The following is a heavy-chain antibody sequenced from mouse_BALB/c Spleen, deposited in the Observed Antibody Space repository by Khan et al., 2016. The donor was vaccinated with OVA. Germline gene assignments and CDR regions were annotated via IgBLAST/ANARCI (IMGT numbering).Heavy chain of an antibody. J-gene: IGHJ3*01. D-gene: IGHD2-4*01. V-gene: IGHV14-3*02. Sequence: EVQLQQSGAELVKPRASVKLSCTASGFNIKDTYMHWVKQRPEQGLEWIGRIDPANGNTKYDPKFQGKATITADKSSNTSYLQLSSLTSDDTAVYYCSRDYRDGVAYWGQGTLVTVSA. CDR1: GFNIKDTY. CDR3: SRDYRDGVAY. CDR2: IDPANGNT.